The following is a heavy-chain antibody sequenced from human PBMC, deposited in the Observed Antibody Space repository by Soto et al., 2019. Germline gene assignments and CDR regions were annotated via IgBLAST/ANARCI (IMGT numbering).Heavy chain of an antibody. J-gene: IGHJ5*02. D-gene: IGHD1-26*01. CDR3: ARGANSGSYYWFDP. Sequence: SETLSLTCTVSGGSVSSGSYYWSWIRQPPGKGLEWIGYIYYSGSTNYNPSLKSRVTISVDTSKNQFSLKLSSVTAADTAVYYCARGANSGSYYWFDPWGQGTLVTVSS. V-gene: IGHV4-61*01. CDR1: GGSVSSGSYY. CDR2: IYYSGST.